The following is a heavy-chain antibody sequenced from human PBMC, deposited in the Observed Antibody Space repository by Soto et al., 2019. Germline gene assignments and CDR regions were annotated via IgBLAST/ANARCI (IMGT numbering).Heavy chain of an antibody. CDR3: ARGTYEGWDLQDY. J-gene: IGHJ4*02. CDR2: IWYEGSNK. CDR1: GFTFSSYG. V-gene: IGHV3-33*01. Sequence: QVQLVESGGGVVQPGRSLRLSCAASGFTFSSYGMHWVRQAPGKGLEGVAVIWYEGSNKYYADSVKGRFTISRDNFKNTLYLQMNSLRVEDTAVYYCARGTYEGWDLQDYWGQGTLVTVSS. D-gene: IGHD1-26*01.